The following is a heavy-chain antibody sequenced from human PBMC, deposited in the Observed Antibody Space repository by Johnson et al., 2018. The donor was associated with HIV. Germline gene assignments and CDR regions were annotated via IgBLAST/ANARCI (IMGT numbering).Heavy chain of an antibody. D-gene: IGHD3-16*02. CDR1: GFTFSSYA. CDR2: ISYGGNKQ. CDR3: AIDFGLGELSYETVDAFDF. J-gene: IGHJ3*01. Sequence: QMLLVESGGGVVQPGRSLRLSCAASGFTFSSYAMHWVRQPPGKGLEWVAVISYGGNKQYYVDSVEGRFTISRDNSKDTLYLQMNNLTTEDTAVYSCAIDFGLGELSYETVDAFDFWGPGTLVTVSS. V-gene: IGHV3-30-3*01.